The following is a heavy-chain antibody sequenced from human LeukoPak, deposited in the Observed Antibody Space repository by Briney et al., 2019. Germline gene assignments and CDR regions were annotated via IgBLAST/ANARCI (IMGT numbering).Heavy chain of an antibody. CDR3: VRGAVNSAFLDY. D-gene: IGHD1-26*01. V-gene: IGHV3-53*01. CDR2: IYSGGTT. Sequence: PGGSLRLSCAASGFTVSSNFMSWVRQAPGKGLEWVSVIYSGGTTYYADSVKGRFTISRDNSKNTLYLQMNSLRAEDTAVYYCVRGAVNSAFLDYWGQGTLVTVSS. J-gene: IGHJ4*02. CDR1: GFTVSSNF.